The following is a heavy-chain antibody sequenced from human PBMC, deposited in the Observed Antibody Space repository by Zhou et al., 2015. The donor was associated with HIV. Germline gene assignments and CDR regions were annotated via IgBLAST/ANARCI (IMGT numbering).Heavy chain of an antibody. J-gene: IGHJ3*02. CDR1: GGTFSSYA. CDR2: IIPIFGTA. CDR3: ARAVGATGRNRSAWLVSGGKYAFDI. V-gene: IGHV1-69*01. Sequence: QVQLVQSGAEVKKPGSSVKVSCKASGGTFSSYAISWVRQAPGQGLEWMGGIIPIFGTANYAQKFQGRVTITADESTSTAYMELSSLRSEDTAVYYCARAVGATGRNRSAWLVSGGKYAFDIWGQGTMVTVSS. D-gene: IGHD6-19*01.